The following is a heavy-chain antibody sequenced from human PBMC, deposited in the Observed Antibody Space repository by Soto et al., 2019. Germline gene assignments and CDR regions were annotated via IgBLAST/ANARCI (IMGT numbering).Heavy chain of an antibody. CDR2: TYYRSKWYN. V-gene: IGHV6-1*01. CDR3: ARDRLEYSSGWYSSAHRAAIDY. CDR1: GDSVSSNSAA. Sequence: PSQTLSLTCAISGDSVSSNSAAWNWIRQSPSRGLEWLGRTYYRSKWYNDYAVSVKSRITINPDTSKNQFSLQLNSVTPEDTAVYYCARDRLEYSSGWYSSAHRAAIDYWGQGTLVTVSS. J-gene: IGHJ4*02. D-gene: IGHD6-19*01.